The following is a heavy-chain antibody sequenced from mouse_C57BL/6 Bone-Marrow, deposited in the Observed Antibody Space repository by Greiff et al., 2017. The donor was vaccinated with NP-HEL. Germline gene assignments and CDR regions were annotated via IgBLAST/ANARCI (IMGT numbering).Heavy chain of an antibody. CDR3: ARPATMITTRWYFDV. CDR1: EYEFPSHD. J-gene: IGHJ1*03. V-gene: IGHV5-2*01. D-gene: IGHD2-4*01. CDR2: INSDGGRT. Sequence: EVHLVESGGGLVQPGESLKLSCESNEYEFPSHDMSWVRKTPEKRLELVAAINSDGGRTYYPDTMERRFIISRDNTKTTLYLKMSSLRSEDTALYYCARPATMITTRWYFDVWGTGTTVTVSS.